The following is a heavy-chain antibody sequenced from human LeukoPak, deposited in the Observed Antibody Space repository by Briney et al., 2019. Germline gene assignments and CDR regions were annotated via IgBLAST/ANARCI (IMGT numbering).Heavy chain of an antibody. D-gene: IGHD3-3*01. J-gene: IGHJ4*02. CDR2: ISYDGSKK. Sequence: GSLRLSCAASGFTFSSYGMHWVRQAPGKGLKWVAVISYDGSKKYYADSVKGRFTISRDNSKNTLYLQMNSLRADDTAVYYCAKGHGGFLEWCHLDYWGQGDLVTVSS. CDR1: GFTFSSYG. CDR3: AKGHGGFLEWCHLDY. V-gene: IGHV3-30*18.